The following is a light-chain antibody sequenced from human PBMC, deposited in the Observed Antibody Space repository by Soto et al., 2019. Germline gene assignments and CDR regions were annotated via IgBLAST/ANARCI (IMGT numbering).Light chain of an antibody. CDR2: DVS. V-gene: IGLV2-14*03. CDR3: SSYTSSNTYV. J-gene: IGLJ1*01. Sequence: QSAPAQPVCVTGAPGQSTSISCPGASSDVGGYNYVSWYQHHPGKVPQLMIYDVSNRPSGVSNRFSGSKSGNTASLTISGLQAEDEADYYCSSYTSSNTYVFATGT. CDR1: SSDVGGYNY.